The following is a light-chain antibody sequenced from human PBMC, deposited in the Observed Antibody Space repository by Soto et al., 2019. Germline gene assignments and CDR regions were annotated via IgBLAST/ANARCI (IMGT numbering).Light chain of an antibody. CDR1: QSISSW. CDR2: KAS. CDR3: QQRSNWPQT. V-gene: IGKV1-5*03. J-gene: IGKJ2*01. Sequence: DIQMTQSPSTLSASAGGRVTITCRASQSISSWLAWYQQKGGMAPKLLIYKASNLQSGVPSRFSGSGSGTEFTLTITSLQPEDFATYYCQQRSNWPQTFGQ.